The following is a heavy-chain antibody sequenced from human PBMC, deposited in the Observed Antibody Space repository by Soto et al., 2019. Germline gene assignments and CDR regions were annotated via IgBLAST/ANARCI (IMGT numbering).Heavy chain of an antibody. CDR3: ARSYSSSWYSYYYYGMDV. V-gene: IGHV1-2*02. Sequence: ASVKVSCKASGYTFTGCYIHWVRQAPEQGLEWMGWINPNSGGTNYEQKFQGRLTMTRDTSISTAYMELSRLRSDDTAVYYCARSYSSSWYSYYYYGMDVWGQGTTVTVSS. D-gene: IGHD6-13*01. J-gene: IGHJ6*02. CDR1: GYTFTGCY. CDR2: INPNSGGT.